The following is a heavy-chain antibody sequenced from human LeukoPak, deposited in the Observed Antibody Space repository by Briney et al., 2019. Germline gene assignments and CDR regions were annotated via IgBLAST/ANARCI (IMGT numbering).Heavy chain of an antibody. V-gene: IGHV4-34*01. CDR1: GGSFSGYY. CDR3: ARAGAIFEYYYYGMDV. CDR2: INHSGST. Sequence: PSETLSLTCAVYGGSFSGYYWRWIRQPPGKGLEWIGEINHSGSTNYNPSLKSRVTISVDTSKNQFSLKLSSVTAADTAGYYCARAGAIFEYYYYGMDVWGQGTTVTVSS. D-gene: IGHD3-3*01. J-gene: IGHJ6*02.